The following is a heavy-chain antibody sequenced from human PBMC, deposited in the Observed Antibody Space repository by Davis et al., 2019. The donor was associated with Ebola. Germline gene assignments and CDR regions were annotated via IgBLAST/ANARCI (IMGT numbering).Heavy chain of an antibody. CDR1: GFTFSSYA. J-gene: IGHJ4*02. V-gene: IGHV3-30-3*01. D-gene: IGHD2-21*02. CDR3: ARARPLCGGDCYYAY. Sequence: GESLKISCAASGFTFSSYAMHWVRQAPGKGLEWVAVISYDGSNKYYADSVKGRFTISRDNSKNTLYLQMNSLRAEDTAVYYCARARPLCGGDCYYAYWGQGTLVTVSS. CDR2: ISYDGSNK.